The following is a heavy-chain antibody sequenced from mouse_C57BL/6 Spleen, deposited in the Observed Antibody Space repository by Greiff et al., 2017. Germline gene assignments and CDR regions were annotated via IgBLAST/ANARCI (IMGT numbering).Heavy chain of an antibody. V-gene: IGHV5-6*01. CDR1: GFTFSSYG. CDR2: ISSGGSYT. CDR3: TCQGDYELLCDN. Sequence: EVKLVESGGDLVKPGGSLKLSCAASGFTFSSYGMSWVRQTPDKRLEWVATISSGGSYTYYPDSVKWRFTISRDTAKNTLYLQMSSLKSDDTAMYYGTCQGDYELLCDNWGRGTTLTVSS. D-gene: IGHD2-4*01. J-gene: IGHJ2*01.